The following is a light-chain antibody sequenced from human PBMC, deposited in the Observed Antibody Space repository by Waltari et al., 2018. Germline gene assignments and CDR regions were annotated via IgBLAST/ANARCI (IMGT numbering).Light chain of an antibody. V-gene: IGLV2-14*01. Sequence: QSALTQPASVSGSPGQSITISCTGTNTDVGFYNYVSWYQQHPGKAPQLLIYDVSARPPGVSKRFAGSKAGNTASRTSSGLQAEDEADYYCNSYTGSSSWVFGGGTRLTVL. CDR1: NTDVGFYNY. CDR3: NSYTGSSSWV. J-gene: IGLJ3*02. CDR2: DVS.